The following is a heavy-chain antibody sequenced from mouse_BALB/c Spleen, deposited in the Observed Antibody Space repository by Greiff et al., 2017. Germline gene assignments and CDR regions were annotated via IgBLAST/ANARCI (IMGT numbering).Heavy chain of an antibody. CDR1: GFTFSSYT. J-gene: IGHJ2*01. D-gene: IGHD1-1*01. Sequence: EVQRVESGGGLVQPGGSLKLSCAASGFTFSSYTMSWVRQTPEKRLEWVAYISNGGGSTYYPDTVKGRFTISRDNAKNTLYLQMSSLKSEDTAMYYCARHGTVVSFDYWGQGTTLTVSS. CDR3: ARHGTVVSFDY. V-gene: IGHV5-12-2*01. CDR2: ISNGGGST.